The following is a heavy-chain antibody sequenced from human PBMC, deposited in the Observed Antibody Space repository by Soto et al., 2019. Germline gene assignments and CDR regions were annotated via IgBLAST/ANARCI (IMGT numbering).Heavy chain of an antibody. CDR2: IDPRDSQT. Sequence: GESLKISCTGFGYTFTTFWISWVRQMPGKGLEWMGRIDPRDSQTNYSPSFQGHVTISVDKSISTAYLQWDSLKASDTAVYYCARDDDNDANALDYWGPGTLVTVSS. V-gene: IGHV5-10-1*01. J-gene: IGHJ4*02. CDR1: GYTFTTFW. CDR3: ARDDDNDANALDY. D-gene: IGHD3-16*01.